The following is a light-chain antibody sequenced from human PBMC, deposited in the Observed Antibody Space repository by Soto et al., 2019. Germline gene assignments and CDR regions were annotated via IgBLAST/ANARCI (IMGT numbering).Light chain of an antibody. V-gene: IGKV3-20*01. J-gene: IGKJ1*01. CDR1: QSVSNNY. Sequence: EIVLTQSPGTLSLSPGERATLSCGASQSVSNNYLAWFQQKRGQAPRLLIYDASKRATGIPDRFSGSGSGTGFTLTISRLEPEDFAVYYCQQYSTPPRTFGQGTKVEMK. CDR3: QQYSTPPRT. CDR2: DAS.